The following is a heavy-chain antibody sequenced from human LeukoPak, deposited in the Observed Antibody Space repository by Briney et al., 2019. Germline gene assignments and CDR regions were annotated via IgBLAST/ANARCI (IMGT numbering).Heavy chain of an antibody. CDR1: GFTFSSYA. CDR3: AKDRDCSSTSWHAPFDY. V-gene: IGHV3-23*01. D-gene: IGHD2-2*01. Sequence: GGSLRLSCAASGFTFSSYAMSWVRQAPGKGLEWVSALSGSGGSTYYADAVKGRFTISRDNSKNTLYLQMNSLRAEDTAVYYCAKDRDCSSTSWHAPFDYWGQGTLVTVSS. J-gene: IGHJ4*02. CDR2: LSGSGGST.